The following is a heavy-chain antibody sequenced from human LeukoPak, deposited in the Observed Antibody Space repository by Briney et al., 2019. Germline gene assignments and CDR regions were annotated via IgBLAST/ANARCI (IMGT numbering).Heavy chain of an antibody. Sequence: GGSLRLSCAASGFTFSSYAMSWVRQAPGKGLEWVSAISGSGGSTYYADSVKGRFTISRDNSKNTLYLQMNSLRAEDTAVYYCATSRLVDTAMVGPYYFDYWGQGTLVTVSS. CDR1: GFTFSSYA. J-gene: IGHJ4*02. V-gene: IGHV3-23*01. D-gene: IGHD5-18*01. CDR3: ATSRLVDTAMVGPYYFDY. CDR2: ISGSGGST.